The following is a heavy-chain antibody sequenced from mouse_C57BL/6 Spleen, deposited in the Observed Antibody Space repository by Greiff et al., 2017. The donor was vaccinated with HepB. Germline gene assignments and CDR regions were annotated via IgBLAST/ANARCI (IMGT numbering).Heavy chain of an antibody. CDR1: GYTFTSYW. D-gene: IGHD1-1*01. CDR2: IYPGSGST. V-gene: IGHV1-55*01. J-gene: IGHJ2*01. CDR3: ARGGLYYYGSSPFDY. Sequence: QVQLQQPGAELAKPGASVKMSCKASGYTFTSYWITWVKQRPGQGLEWIGDIYPGSGSTNYNEKFKSKATLTVDTSSSTAYMQLSSLTSEDSAVYYCARGGLYYYGSSPFDYWGQGTTLTVSS.